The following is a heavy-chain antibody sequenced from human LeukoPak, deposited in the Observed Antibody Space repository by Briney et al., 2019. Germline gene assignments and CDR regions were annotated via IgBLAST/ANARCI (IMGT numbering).Heavy chain of an antibody. V-gene: IGHV4-59*08. D-gene: IGHD2-15*01. CDR1: GGSISNYY. CDR3: PRRGCSGGNCSPGWYDP. Sequence: SETLSLTCTVAGGSISNYYWSWIRQPPGKGLEWIGNINYSGNAHYNPSLKSRVTISVDTSKNQFSLKLSSVTAADTAVYVCPRRGCSGGNCSPGWYDPWGQGTLVTVSS. CDR2: INYSGNA. J-gene: IGHJ5*02.